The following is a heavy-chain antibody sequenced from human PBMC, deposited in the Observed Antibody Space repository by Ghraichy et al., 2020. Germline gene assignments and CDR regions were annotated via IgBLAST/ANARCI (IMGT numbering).Heavy chain of an antibody. CDR3: AREGYYSGNDY. D-gene: IGHD4-23*01. CDR2: ISESGVI. J-gene: IGHJ4*02. Sequence: GSLRLSCAASGFTFSVYSMKWVRQAPGKGLEWISYISESGVISYADSVKGRFTISRDNAKNSLYLQMNSLRDEDTAVYYCAREGYYSGNDYWGQGTLVTVSS. V-gene: IGHV3-48*02. CDR1: GFTFSVYS.